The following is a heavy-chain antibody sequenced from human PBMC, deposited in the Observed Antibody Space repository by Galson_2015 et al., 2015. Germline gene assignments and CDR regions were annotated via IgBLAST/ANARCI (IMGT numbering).Heavy chain of an antibody. CDR1: GFTFSSYG. CDR3: ARDRSTGYYFDY. D-gene: IGHD2-8*02. CDR2: ISSDGSNK. Sequence: SLRLSCAAFGFTFSSYGMHWVRQAPGKGLEWVAVISSDGSNKYFGDSVKGRFTISRDNSKNTLYLQMNSLTAEDTAVYYCARDRSTGYYFDYWGQGTLVTVSS. V-gene: IGHV3-30*03. J-gene: IGHJ4*02.